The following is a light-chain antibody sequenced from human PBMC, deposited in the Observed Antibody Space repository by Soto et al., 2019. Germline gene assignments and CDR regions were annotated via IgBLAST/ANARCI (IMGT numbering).Light chain of an antibody. Sequence: EIVMTQSPATLSVSPGEGATLSCRASQSISSNLAWYQQKPGQAPRLLITGASTRATGIAARISGSGSGTEFTLTISSLQSEDVAVYYCQQYNNWPWTFGQGTKVDIK. CDR1: QSISSN. CDR3: QQYNNWPWT. V-gene: IGKV3-15*01. CDR2: GAS. J-gene: IGKJ1*01.